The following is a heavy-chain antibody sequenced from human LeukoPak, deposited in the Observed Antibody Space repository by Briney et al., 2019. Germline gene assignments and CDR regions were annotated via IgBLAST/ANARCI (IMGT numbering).Heavy chain of an antibody. J-gene: IGHJ3*02. V-gene: IGHV1-2*02. CDR1: GYTFTGYY. CDR3: ARDAETYYYDSSGYYRGDAFDI. D-gene: IGHD3-22*01. CDR2: INPNSGGT. Sequence: ASVKVSCKASGYTFTGYYMHWVRQAPRQGLEWMGLINPNSGGTNYAQKFQGRVTMTRDTSISTAYMELSRLRSDDTAVYYCARDAETYYYDSSGYYRGDAFDIWGQGTMVTVSS.